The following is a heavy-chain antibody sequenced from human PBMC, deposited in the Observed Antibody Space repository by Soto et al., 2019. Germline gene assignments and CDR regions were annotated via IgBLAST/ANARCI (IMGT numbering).Heavy chain of an antibody. D-gene: IGHD3-22*01. Sequence: PGGSLRLSCAASGFTFSSYAMSWVRQAPGKGLEWVSAISGSGGSTYYADSVKGRFTISRDNSKNTLYLQMNSLRAEDTAVYYCAKDRGSSGYYYVSWFDPRGQRTLVTVSS. CDR1: GFTFSSYA. J-gene: IGHJ5*02. V-gene: IGHV3-23*01. CDR3: AKDRGSSGYYYVSWFDP. CDR2: ISGSGGST.